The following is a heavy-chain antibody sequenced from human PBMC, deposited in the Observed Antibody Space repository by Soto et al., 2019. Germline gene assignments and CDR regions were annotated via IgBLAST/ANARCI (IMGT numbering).Heavy chain of an antibody. D-gene: IGHD2-15*01. CDR3: ASPYCSGGSCYFDY. Sequence: GGSLRLSCAASGFTFSSYAMHWVRQAPGKGLEWVAVISYDGSNKYYADSVKGRFSISRDNSKNTLYLQMNSLRAEDTAVYYCASPYCSGGSCYFDYWGQGTLVTVSS. V-gene: IGHV3-30-3*01. CDR1: GFTFSSYA. J-gene: IGHJ4*02. CDR2: ISYDGSNK.